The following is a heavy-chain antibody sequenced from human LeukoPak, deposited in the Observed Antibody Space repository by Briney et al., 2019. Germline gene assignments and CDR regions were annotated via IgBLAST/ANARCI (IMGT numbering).Heavy chain of an antibody. CDR2: INPNSGVT. D-gene: IGHD1-26*01. V-gene: IGHV1-2*02. Sequence: ASVKVSCKASGYTFTDDYVHWVRQAPGQGLEWMGWINPNSGVTNYAQKFQGRVTMTRDTSISTAYMELSSLKSDDTAVYYCARLSGNYAYWGQGTLVTVSS. CDR1: GYTFTDDY. CDR3: ARLSGNYAY. J-gene: IGHJ4*02.